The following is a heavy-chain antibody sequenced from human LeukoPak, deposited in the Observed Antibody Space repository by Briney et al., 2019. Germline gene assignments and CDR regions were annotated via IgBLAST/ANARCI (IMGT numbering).Heavy chain of an antibody. Sequence: GASVKVSCKTSGYTFTTYAMNWVRQAPGQGLEWMGWINTNTGNPTYAQGFTGRFVFSLDTSVSTAYLQISSLKAEDTAVYYCARPTYSSSSGIWDYWGQGTLVTVSS. J-gene: IGHJ4*02. D-gene: IGHD6-6*01. CDR3: ARPTYSSSSGIWDY. CDR2: INTNTGNP. CDR1: GYTFTTYA. V-gene: IGHV7-4-1*02.